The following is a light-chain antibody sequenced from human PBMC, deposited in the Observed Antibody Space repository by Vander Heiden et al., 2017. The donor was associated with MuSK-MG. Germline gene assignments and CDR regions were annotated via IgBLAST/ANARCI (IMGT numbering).Light chain of an antibody. Sequence: ELVMTQPPATMSVSLGERATLSCRASQSVSSNLAWYQQKPGQAPRLLIYGASTRATGIPARFSGSGSGTDFTLIISSLQSEDFAVYYCQQYNNWPPAFGQGTKVEIK. V-gene: IGKV3-15*01. CDR1: QSVSSN. CDR2: GAS. CDR3: QQYNNWPPA. J-gene: IGKJ1*01.